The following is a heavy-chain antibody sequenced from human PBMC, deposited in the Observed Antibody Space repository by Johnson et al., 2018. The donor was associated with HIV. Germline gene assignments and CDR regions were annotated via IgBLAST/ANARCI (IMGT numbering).Heavy chain of an antibody. CDR2: SGSGGSA. V-gene: IGHV3-66*01. CDR1: GFTVSSNY. J-gene: IGHJ3*02. CDR3: ARMGGRSRWAFDI. Sequence: VQLVESGGGLVQPGGSLRLSCAASGFTVSSNYMSWVRQAPGKGLEWVSGISGSGGSAYDADSVKGRFTISRDNSKNSLYLQMNSLRAEDTAVYYCARMGGRSRWAFDIWGQGTMVTVSS. D-gene: IGHD3-16*01.